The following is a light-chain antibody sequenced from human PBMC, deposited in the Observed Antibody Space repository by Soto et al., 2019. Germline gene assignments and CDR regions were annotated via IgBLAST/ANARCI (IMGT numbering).Light chain of an antibody. CDR2: DVS. Sequence: QPASVSGSPGQSITISCTGTSSDVGGYNYVSWYQQYPGKAPKLIIFDVSNRPSGVSNRFSGSKSGNTASLTISGLQAEDEAEYHCSSYTITSTYVFGTGTKLTVL. CDR3: SSYTITSTYV. J-gene: IGLJ1*01. CDR1: SSDVGGYNY. V-gene: IGLV2-14*01.